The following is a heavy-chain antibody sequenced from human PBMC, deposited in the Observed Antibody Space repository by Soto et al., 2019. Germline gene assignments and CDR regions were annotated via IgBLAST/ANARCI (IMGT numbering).Heavy chain of an antibody. Sequence: GGSLRLSCAASGFTFSSYAMHWVRQAPGKGLEWVAVISYDGSNKYYADSVKGRFTISRDNSKNTLYLQMNSLRAEDTAVYYCARAVVGPGPSYSDFDYWGQGTLVTVSS. V-gene: IGHV3-30-3*01. J-gene: IGHJ4*02. D-gene: IGHD2-21*01. CDR3: ARAVVGPGPSYSDFDY. CDR2: ISYDGSNK. CDR1: GFTFSSYA.